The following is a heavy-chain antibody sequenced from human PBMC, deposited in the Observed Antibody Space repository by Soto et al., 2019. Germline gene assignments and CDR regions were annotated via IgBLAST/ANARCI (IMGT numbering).Heavy chain of an antibody. V-gene: IGHV1-69*06. CDR1: GVTFSSYA. J-gene: IGHJ3*02. Sequence: SVKVSCKASGVTFSSYAISWVRQAPGQGLEWMGGIIPIFGTANYAQKLQGRVTITADKSTSTAYMELSSLRSEDTAVYYCARFCGDGGDCYSGDAFDIWGQGTMVTV. CDR3: ARFCGDGGDCYSGDAFDI. D-gene: IGHD2-21*02. CDR2: IIPIFGTA.